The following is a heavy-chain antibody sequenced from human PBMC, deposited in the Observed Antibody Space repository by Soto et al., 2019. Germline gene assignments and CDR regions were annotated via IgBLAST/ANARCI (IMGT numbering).Heavy chain of an antibody. CDR3: TTVKPIKFYGFVRGDHRRGGMGV. CDR1: GGTFSAYA. V-gene: IGHV1-69*06. Sequence: QLQLVQSGAEVKKPGSSVKVSCKASGGTFSAYAISWVRQAPGQGLEWMGGILPLSGTTNYTQRFQGRVTISADKSTSTAYIGLSNLASELTAGYYWTTVKPIKFYGFVRGDHRRGGMGVWCQGTTVTVSS. J-gene: IGHJ6*02. CDR2: ILPLSGTT. D-gene: IGHD3-3*01.